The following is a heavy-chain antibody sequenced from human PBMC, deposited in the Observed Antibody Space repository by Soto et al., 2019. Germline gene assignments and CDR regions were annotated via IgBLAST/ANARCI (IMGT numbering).Heavy chain of an antibody. Sequence: EVQLVESGGGLVQPGRSLRLSCAASGFTFDDYAMHWVRQAPGKGLEWVSGISWNSGSIGYADSVKGRFPISRDNAKNSLYLQMNSLRAEDTALYYCAKDIRQWLGWYFDLWGRGTLVTVSS. D-gene: IGHD6-19*01. J-gene: IGHJ2*01. CDR1: GFTFDDYA. CDR2: ISWNSGSI. V-gene: IGHV3-9*01. CDR3: AKDIRQWLGWYFDL.